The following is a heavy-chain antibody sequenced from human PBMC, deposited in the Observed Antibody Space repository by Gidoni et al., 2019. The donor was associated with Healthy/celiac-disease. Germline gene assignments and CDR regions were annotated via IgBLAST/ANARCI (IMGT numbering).Heavy chain of an antibody. D-gene: IGHD6-19*01. Sequence: QVQLVESGGGVVQPGRSLRLSCAASGCTFSSYGMHWVRQAPGKGLEWVAVISYDGSNKYYADSVKGRFTISRDNSKNTLYLQMNSLRAEDTAVYYCAKDHSSGWYYFDYWGQGTLVTVSS. CDR2: ISYDGSNK. J-gene: IGHJ4*02. CDR1: GCTFSSYG. CDR3: AKDHSSGWYYFDY. V-gene: IGHV3-30*18.